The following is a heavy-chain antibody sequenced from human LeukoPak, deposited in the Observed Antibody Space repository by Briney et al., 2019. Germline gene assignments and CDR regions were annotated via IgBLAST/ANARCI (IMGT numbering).Heavy chain of an antibody. CDR2: IYYSGST. Sequence: PSETLSLTCTVSGGSISSGDYYWSWIRQPPGKGLEWIGYIYYSGSTYYNPSLKSRVTISVDTSKNQFSLKLSSVTAADTAVYYCARGASIRYYYYCYGMDVWGQGTTVTVSS. V-gene: IGHV4-30-4*01. CDR1: GGSISSGDYY. J-gene: IGHJ6*02. CDR3: ARGASIRYYYYCYGMDV.